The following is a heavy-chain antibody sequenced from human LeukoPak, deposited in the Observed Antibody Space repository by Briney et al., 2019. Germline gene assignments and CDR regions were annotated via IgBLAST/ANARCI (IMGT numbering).Heavy chain of an antibody. V-gene: IGHV1-18*01. J-gene: IGHJ4*02. CDR2: ISAYNGNT. CDR1: GGTFSSYA. D-gene: IGHD3-22*01. Sequence: WASVKVSCKASGGTFSSYAISWVRQAPGQGLEWMGWISAYNGNTNYAQKLQGRVTMTTDTSTSTAYMELRSLRSDDTAVYYCARDPDHYYDSSGYYFDYWGQGTLVTVPS. CDR3: ARDPDHYYDSSGYYFDY.